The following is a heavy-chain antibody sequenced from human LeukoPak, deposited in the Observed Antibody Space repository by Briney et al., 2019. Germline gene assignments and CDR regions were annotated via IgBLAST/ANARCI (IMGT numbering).Heavy chain of an antibody. V-gene: IGHV4-59*01. D-gene: IGHD6-19*01. CDR3: ARFSSGWHIDY. CDR2: IYYSGST. CDR1: GDSISGYY. J-gene: IGHJ4*02. Sequence: SETLSLTCTVSGDSISGYYWSWIRQPPGKGLEWIGNIYYSGSTNYNPSLKSRVTISVDTSKNHLSLKLTSVTAADTAVYYCARFSSGWHIDYWGQGTLVTVSS.